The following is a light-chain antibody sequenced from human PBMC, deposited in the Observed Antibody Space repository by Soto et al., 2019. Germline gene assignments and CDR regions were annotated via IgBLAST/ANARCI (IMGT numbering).Light chain of an antibody. CDR1: QGISNS. CDR3: QHYNSYSEA. CDR2: KAS. J-gene: IGKJ5*01. V-gene: IGKV1-5*03. Sequence: DIQMTQSPSSRSASIGDRVTITCRASQGISNSLAWYQQKPGKAPKLLIYKASTLKSGVPSRFSGSGSGTEFTLTISSLQPDDFATYYCQHYNSYSEAFGQGTQLEIK.